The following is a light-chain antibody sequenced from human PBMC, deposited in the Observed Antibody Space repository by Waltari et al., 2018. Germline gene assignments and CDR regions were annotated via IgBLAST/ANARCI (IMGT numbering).Light chain of an antibody. V-gene: IGKV1-5*01. CDR1: HEISNL. Sequence: DIQMTQSPSSLSASVGDRVTITCQASHEISNLLNWYQHKPGKAPKLLIYDASNLERGVPSTFSGSGSGTEFTLTISSLQPDDFATYYCQQYNSHPISFGGGTRVEIK. CDR2: DAS. CDR3: QQYNSHPIS. J-gene: IGKJ5*01.